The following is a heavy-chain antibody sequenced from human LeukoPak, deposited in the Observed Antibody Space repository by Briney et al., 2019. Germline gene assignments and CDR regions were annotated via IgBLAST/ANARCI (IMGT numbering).Heavy chain of an antibody. Sequence: GGSLRPSCAASGFTFSSYWMSWVRQAPGKGLEWVANIKQDGSEKYYVDSVKGRFTISRDNAKNSLYLQMNSLRAEDTAVYYCARTGTVAGYRSWGLGYWGQGTLVTVSS. V-gene: IGHV3-7*01. CDR1: GFTFSSYW. CDR2: IKQDGSEK. J-gene: IGHJ4*02. CDR3: ARTGTVAGYRSWGLGY. D-gene: IGHD6-19*01.